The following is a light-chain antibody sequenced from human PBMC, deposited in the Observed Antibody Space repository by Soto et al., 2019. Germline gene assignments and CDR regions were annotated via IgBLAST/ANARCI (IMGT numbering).Light chain of an antibody. Sequence: DRQMTQSPSSLSASVGDRVTITCRASQSISNYLNWYQQKPGKAPKLLISAASSLQSGVPSRFSGSGSGTDVTLTISSLQPEDFATYYCQQTFSTPYTFGRGTKV. J-gene: IGKJ2*01. CDR2: AAS. CDR1: QSISNY. V-gene: IGKV1-39*01. CDR3: QQTFSTPYT.